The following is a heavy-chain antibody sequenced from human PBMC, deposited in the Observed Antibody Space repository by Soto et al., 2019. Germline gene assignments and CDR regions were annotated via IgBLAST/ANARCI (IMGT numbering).Heavy chain of an antibody. J-gene: IGHJ2*01. D-gene: IGHD2-15*01. CDR2: ISASTRNT. Sequence: QVQLVQSGAEVKKPGASVKVSCQASGYTFTNYAISWVRQAPGQGLEWMGWISASTRNTDQAQNFQGRVTMTIDTSTKTANMELRSLRSDDTAVYYCARCYCRVGSCYASWHFDLWGRGTLVTVSS. V-gene: IGHV1-18*01. CDR1: GYTFTNYA. CDR3: ARCYCRVGSCYASWHFDL.